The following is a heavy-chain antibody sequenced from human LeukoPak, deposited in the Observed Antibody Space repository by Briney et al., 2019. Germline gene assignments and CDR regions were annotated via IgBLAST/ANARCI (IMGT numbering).Heavy chain of an antibody. CDR1: GGSFSGYH. CDR2: INHSGST. CDR3: ARDGYYYDSSGYLYLDY. V-gene: IGHV4-34*01. Sequence: SETLSLTCAVYGGSFSGYHWSWIRQPPGKGLEWIGEINHSGSTNYNPSLKSRVTMSVDTSKNQFSLKLSSVTAADTAVYYCARDGYYYDSSGYLYLDYWGQGTLVTVSS. D-gene: IGHD3-22*01. J-gene: IGHJ4*02.